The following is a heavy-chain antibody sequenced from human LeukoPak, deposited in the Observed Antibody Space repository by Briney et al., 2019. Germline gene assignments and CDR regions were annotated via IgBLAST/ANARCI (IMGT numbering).Heavy chain of an antibody. V-gene: IGHV1-69*13. CDR1: GGTFSSYA. D-gene: IGHD2-2*01. J-gene: IGHJ5*02. Sequence: SVKVSCKASGGTFSSYAISWVRQAPGQGLEWMGGIIPIFGTANYAQKFQGRVTITADESTSTAYMELSSLRSEDTAVYYCARDPDSQYCSSTSCYSWFDPWGQGTLVTVSS. CDR2: IIPIFGTA. CDR3: ARDPDSQYCSSTSCYSWFDP.